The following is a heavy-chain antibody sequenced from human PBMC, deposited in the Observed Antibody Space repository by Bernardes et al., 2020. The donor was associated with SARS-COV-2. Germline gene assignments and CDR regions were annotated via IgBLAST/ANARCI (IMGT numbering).Heavy chain of an antibody. Sequence: GGSLRLSCVASGFMFSGNAMAWVRQAPGKGLEWVSGSGADEHTHYADSVRGRFIISRDNSKNSLHLQMTNLRVEDTAVYYCVKDIFGWSFDHWGQGIMVTVAS. D-gene: IGHD3-3*01. CDR3: VKDIFGWSFDH. CDR2: SGADEHT. CDR1: GFMFSGNA. J-gene: IGHJ5*02. V-gene: IGHV3-23*03.